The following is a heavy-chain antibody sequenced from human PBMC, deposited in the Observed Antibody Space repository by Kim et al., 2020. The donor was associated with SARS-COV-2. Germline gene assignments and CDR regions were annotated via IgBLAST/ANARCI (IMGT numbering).Heavy chain of an antibody. CDR2: IRGEGGGEGGST. V-gene: IGHV3-23*01. CDR1: GFTFRNYA. CDR3: AKGHYGSVSDD. Sequence: GGSLRLSCAASGFTFRNYAMNWVRQAPGKGLEWVSTIRGEGGGEGGSTDYADYVQGRFTGSRDDSRSTLFLQMNSLRADDTAGYYCAKGHYGSVSDDWGQGTRVTVSS. D-gene: IGHD3-10*01. J-gene: IGHJ4*02.